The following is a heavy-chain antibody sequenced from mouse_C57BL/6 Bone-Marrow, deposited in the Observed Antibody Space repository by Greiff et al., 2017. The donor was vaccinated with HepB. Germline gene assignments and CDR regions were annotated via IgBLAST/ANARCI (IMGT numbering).Heavy chain of an antibody. CDR3: ASWDEFDY. CDR2: MYPGDGDT. Sequence: VQRQEAGPERGKPGASVKISCKAAGYAFSSSWRKWVKQRPGKGREWIGRMYPGDGDTNYNGKFKGKATLTADKSSSTAYMQLSSLTSEDSAVYFCASWDEFDYWGQGTTLTVSS. D-gene: IGHD4-1*01. CDR1: GYAFSSSW. J-gene: IGHJ2*01. V-gene: IGHV1-82*01.